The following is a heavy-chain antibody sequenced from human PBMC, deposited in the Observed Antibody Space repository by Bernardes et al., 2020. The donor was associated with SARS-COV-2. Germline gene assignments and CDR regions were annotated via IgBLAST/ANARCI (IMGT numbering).Heavy chain of an antibody. Sequence: GESLKISCKGSGYSFTSHWIGWVRQMPGKGLEWMGISHPGDSDTRYSPSFQGQVTISADKSISTAYLQWSSLKASDTAMYYCARLVSSGWYLIDYWGQGTLVTVSS. J-gene: IGHJ4*02. CDR1: GYSFTSHW. V-gene: IGHV5-51*01. CDR3: ARLVSSGWYLIDY. D-gene: IGHD6-19*01. CDR2: SHPGDSDT.